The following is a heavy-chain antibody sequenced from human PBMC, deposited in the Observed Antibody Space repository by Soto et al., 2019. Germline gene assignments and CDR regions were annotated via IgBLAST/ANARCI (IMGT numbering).Heavy chain of an antibody. CDR3: ARGIRERGPYYYYYLDV. J-gene: IGHJ6*03. CDR2: INPSGGST. Sequence: ASVTVSCTASGYTFTIYYIHWVRQAPGKGLEWMGIINPSGGSTSYAQKFQGRVTMTRNTSTSTAYMELSSLRSEDTAVYYCARGIRERGPYYYYYLDVWGKGTTVTVSS. D-gene: IGHD1-26*01. CDR1: GYTFTIYY. V-gene: IGHV1-46*01.